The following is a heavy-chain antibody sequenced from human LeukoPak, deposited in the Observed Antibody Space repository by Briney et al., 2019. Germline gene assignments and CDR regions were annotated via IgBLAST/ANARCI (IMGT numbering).Heavy chain of an antibody. Sequence: SETLSLTCTVSGGSISSGSYYWSWIRQPAGKGLEWIVRIYTSGSTNYNPSLKSRVPISVDTSKNQFSLKLSSVTAADTAVYYCARYVIAVAGFSDAFDIWGQGTTVTVSS. CDR1: GGSISSGSYY. J-gene: IGHJ3*02. D-gene: IGHD6-19*01. CDR3: ARYVIAVAGFSDAFDI. CDR2: IYTSGST. V-gene: IGHV4-61*02.